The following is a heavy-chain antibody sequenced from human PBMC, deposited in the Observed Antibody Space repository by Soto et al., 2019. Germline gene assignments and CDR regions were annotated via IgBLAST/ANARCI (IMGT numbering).Heavy chain of an antibody. J-gene: IGHJ4*02. CDR1: GYTFTSYD. V-gene: IGHV1-8*01. CDR2: MNPNSGNT. CDR3: ARSYRRGGYSGYHPLDY. Sequence: QVQLVQSGAEVKKPGASVKVSCKASGYTFTSYDINWVRQATGQGLEWMGWMNPNSGNTGYAQKFQGRVTMTRNTSISTAYREVSSLRSEDTAVYYCARSYRRGGYSGYHPLDYWGQGTLVTVSS. D-gene: IGHD5-12*01.